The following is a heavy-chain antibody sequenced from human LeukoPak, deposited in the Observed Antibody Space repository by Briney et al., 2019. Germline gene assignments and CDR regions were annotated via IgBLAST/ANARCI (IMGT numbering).Heavy chain of an antibody. J-gene: IGHJ4*02. CDR2: ISGSGGST. CDR3: ARRELTYYYDRRGFDY. CDR1: GFTFSSYA. D-gene: IGHD3-22*01. Sequence: PGGSLRLSCAASGFTFSSYAMSWVRQAPGKGLEWVSAISGSGGSTYYADSVKGRFTISRDNAKNSLYLQMNSLRAEDTAVYYCARRELTYYYDRRGFDYWGQGTLVTVSS. V-gene: IGHV3-23*01.